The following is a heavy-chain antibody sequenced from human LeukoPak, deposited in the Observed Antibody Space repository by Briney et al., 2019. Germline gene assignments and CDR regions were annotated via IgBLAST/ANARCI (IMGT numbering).Heavy chain of an antibody. CDR2: IYWDDDK. Sequence: GSGPTLVNPTQTLTLTCTFSEFSLSTSGVGVGWIRQPPGKALEWLALIYWDDDKRYSPSLKSRLTITKDTSKNQVVLTMTNMDPVDTATYYCAHTVYDILTGYYRAGDYFDYWGQGTLVTVSS. D-gene: IGHD3-9*01. CDR3: AHTVYDILTGYYRAGDYFDY. J-gene: IGHJ4*02. CDR1: EFSLSTSGVG. V-gene: IGHV2-5*02.